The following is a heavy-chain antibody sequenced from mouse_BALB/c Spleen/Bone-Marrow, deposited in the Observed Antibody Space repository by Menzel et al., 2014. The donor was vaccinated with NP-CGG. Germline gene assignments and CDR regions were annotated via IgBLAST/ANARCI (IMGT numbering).Heavy chain of an antibody. J-gene: IGHJ1*01. CDR3: TRVTTNWYFDV. CDR1: GYSFTGYF. V-gene: IGHV1-20*02. CDR2: INPYNGDT. D-gene: IGHD1-1*01. Sequence: DVQLVESGPELVKPGASVKISCKASGYSFTGYFMNWVMQSHGKSLEWIGRINPYNGDTFYNQKFKDKATLTEDKSSSTAHMELRSLASEDSAVYYCTRVTTNWYFDVWGAGTTVTVSS.